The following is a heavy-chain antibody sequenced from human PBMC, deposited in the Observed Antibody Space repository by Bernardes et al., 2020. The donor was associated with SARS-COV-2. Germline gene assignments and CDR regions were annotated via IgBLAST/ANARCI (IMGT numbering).Heavy chain of an antibody. Sequence: SDPTLVKPTQTLTLTCTFSGFSLNTSAVGVGWIRQPPGKALEWLALIFWDDDKRYRPSLRSRLTVTKDTSKNHVVLTLTDMDPEDTATYYCARWLSRGASWYFDFWGQGTLVTVSS. J-gene: IGHJ4*02. CDR1: GFSLNTSAVG. V-gene: IGHV2-5*02. CDR2: IFWDDDK. D-gene: IGHD6-13*01. CDR3: ARWLSRGASWYFDF.